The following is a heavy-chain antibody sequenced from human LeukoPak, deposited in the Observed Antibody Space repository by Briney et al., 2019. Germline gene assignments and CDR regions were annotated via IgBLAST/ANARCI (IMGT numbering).Heavy chain of an antibody. Sequence: PSQTLSLTCTVSGGSISSGSYYWSWIRQPAGKGLEWIGRIYTSGSTNYNPSLKSRVTISVDTSKNQFSLKLSSVTAADTAVYYCARSGRYQLLQHQEYFQHWGQGTLVTVSS. CDR1: GGSISSGSYY. J-gene: IGHJ1*01. CDR2: IYTSGST. D-gene: IGHD2-2*01. CDR3: ARSGRYQLLQHQEYFQH. V-gene: IGHV4-61*02.